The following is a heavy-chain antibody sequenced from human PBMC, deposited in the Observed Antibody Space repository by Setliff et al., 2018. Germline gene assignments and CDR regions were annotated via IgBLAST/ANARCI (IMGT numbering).Heavy chain of an antibody. J-gene: IGHJ6*03. CDR3: ARAPTTYYMYYMDV. CDR1: GFSIRDLYF. Sequence: SETLSLTCSVSGFSIRDLYFWGWVRQPPGMGLEWIGHIFHSGNTYYNSSLRGRVTISMDASQNQFSLRLESVTAADTAVYFCARAPTTYYMYYMDVWGEGTTVTVSS. CDR2: IFHSGNT. V-gene: IGHV4-38-2*02. D-gene: IGHD1-26*01.